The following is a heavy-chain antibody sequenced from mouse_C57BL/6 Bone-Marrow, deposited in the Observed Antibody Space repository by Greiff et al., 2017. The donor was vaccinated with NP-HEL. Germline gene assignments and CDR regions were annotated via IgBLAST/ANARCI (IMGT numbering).Heavy chain of an antibody. J-gene: IGHJ1*03. CDR2: ILPGSVST. CDR3: ASPITTVVDYWYFDV. D-gene: IGHD1-1*01. Sequence: QVQLQQSGAELMKPGASVKLSCKATGYTFTGYWIEWVKQRPGHGLEWIGEILPGSVSTNYNEKFKGKATFTADTSSNTAYMQLSSLTTEDSAIYYCASPITTVVDYWYFDVWGTGTTVTVSS. CDR1: GYTFTGYW. V-gene: IGHV1-9*01.